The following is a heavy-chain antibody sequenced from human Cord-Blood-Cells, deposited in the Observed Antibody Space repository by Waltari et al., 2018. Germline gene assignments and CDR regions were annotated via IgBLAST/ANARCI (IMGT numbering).Heavy chain of an antibody. CDR1: GGTFSSYA. J-gene: IGHJ4*02. CDR2: IIPTFGTA. CDR3: ATYSEGYCSSTSCYDY. V-gene: IGHV1-69*12. Sequence: QVQLVQSGAEVKKPGSSVKVSCKASGGTFSSYAISWVRQAPGQGLEWMGGIIPTFGTANDAQKFQGRVTITADESTSTAYMELSSLRSEDTAVYYCATYSEGYCSSTSCYDYWGQGTLVTVSS. D-gene: IGHD2-2*01.